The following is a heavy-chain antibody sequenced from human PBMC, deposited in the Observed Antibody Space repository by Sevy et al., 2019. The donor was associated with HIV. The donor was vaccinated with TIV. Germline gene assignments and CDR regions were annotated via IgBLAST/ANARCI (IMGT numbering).Heavy chain of an antibody. D-gene: IGHD3-10*01. CDR2: INGSGGRT. CDR1: GFTFSSYA. J-gene: IGHJ6*02. V-gene: IGHV3-23*01. CDR3: ANYGSGSYYLTTPYYYGMDV. Sequence: GGSLRLSCAASGFTFSSYAMSWVRQAPGKGLEWVSAINGSGGRTYYADSVKSMFTISRVNFKRTLYLQMNSLRAEDTAVYYCANYGSGSYYLTTPYYYGMDVWGQGTTVTVSS.